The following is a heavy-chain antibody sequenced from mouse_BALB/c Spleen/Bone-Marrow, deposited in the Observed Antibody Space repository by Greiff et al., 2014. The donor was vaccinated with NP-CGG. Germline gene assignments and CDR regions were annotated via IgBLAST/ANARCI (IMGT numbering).Heavy chain of an antibody. CDR2: ITLSGST. D-gene: IGHD1-1*02. V-gene: IGHV3-2*02. CDR1: GYSITSNYA. CDR3: ASYGAWFAY. Sequence: EVQLQESGPGLVKPSQSLSLTCTVTGYSITSNYAWNWIRQFPGNKLEWMGYITLSGSTSFNPSLKSRISITRDTSKNQFFLLLNSVTTEDTATYYCASYGAWFAYWGQGTLVTVSA. J-gene: IGHJ3*01.